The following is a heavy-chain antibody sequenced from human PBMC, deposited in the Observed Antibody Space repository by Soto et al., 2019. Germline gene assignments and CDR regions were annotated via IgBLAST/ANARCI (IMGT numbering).Heavy chain of an antibody. CDR2: INGGNGNT. J-gene: IGHJ4*02. CDR3: ARELQGLYYFDY. V-gene: IGHV1-3*01. CDR1: EYTFTSYT. D-gene: IGHD4-4*01. Sequence: QVQVLQSGAEVKKPGASVKVSCKASEYTFTSYTMHWVRQAPGQRLEWMGWINGGNGNTKYSQKFQGRVTITRDTSASTAYMELSSLRSDDTAVYYCARELQGLYYFDYGGQGTLVTVSS.